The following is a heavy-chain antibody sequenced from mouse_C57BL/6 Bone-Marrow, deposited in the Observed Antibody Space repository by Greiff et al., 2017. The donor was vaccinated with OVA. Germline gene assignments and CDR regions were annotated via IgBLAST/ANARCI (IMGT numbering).Heavy chain of an antibody. CDR1: GYAFTNYL. V-gene: IGHV1-54*01. J-gene: IGHJ4*01. CDR3: ARPRDY. CDR2: INPGSGGT. Sequence: QVQLKESGAELVRPGTSVKVSCKASGYAFTNYLIEWVKQRPGQGLEWIGVINPGSGGTNYNEKFKGKATLTADKSSSTAYMQLSSLTSEDSAVYFCARPRDYWGQGTSVTVSS.